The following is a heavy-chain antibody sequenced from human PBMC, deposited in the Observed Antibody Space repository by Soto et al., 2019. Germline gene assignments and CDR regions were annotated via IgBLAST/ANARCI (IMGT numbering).Heavy chain of an antibody. V-gene: IGHV3-9*01. Sequence: EVQLVESGGGLVHPGRSLSLSCTASGFTFDDYAMHWVRQAPGKALEWVSSSSWNSGNIAYADSVRGRFTISRDNAKASLLLQRNSRSAEDTGLYYCTNMASASWLSAFDIWGQGTMVSVSS. CDR2: SSWNSGNI. CDR3: TNMASASWLSAFDI. D-gene: IGHD5-12*01. J-gene: IGHJ3*02. CDR1: GFTFDDYA.